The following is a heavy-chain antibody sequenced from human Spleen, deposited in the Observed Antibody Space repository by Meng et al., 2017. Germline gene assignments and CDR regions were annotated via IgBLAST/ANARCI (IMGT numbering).Heavy chain of an antibody. Sequence: VLARQWAPQRCTPPSPLSLTGGVNYGSFSGHYWSWIRQPPGKGLEWIGEINQSGSTTYNPSLKSRVTMSVDTSKNQFSLNLSSVTAADTAVYYCARMKAVAATFAKYDRFDPWGQGTLVTVSS. D-gene: IGHD6-19*01. V-gene: IGHV4-34*01. CDR2: INQSGST. J-gene: IGHJ5*02. CDR1: YGSFSGHY. CDR3: ARMKAVAATFAKYDRFDP.